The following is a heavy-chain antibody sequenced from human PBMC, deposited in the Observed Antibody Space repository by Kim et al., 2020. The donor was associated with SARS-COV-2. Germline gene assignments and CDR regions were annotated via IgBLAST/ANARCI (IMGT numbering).Heavy chain of an antibody. Sequence: GGSLRLSCEASGFILSVYWMSWVRQAPGEGLEWVASIKEDGSEKSYLDSVKGRFTISRDNSLYLQMNNLRAEDTAIYYCARLRNDYTNFHDSWGQGALVT. V-gene: IGHV3-7*03. D-gene: IGHD4-4*01. J-gene: IGHJ5*01. CDR1: GFILSVYW. CDR3: ARLRNDYTNFHDS. CDR2: IKEDGSEK.